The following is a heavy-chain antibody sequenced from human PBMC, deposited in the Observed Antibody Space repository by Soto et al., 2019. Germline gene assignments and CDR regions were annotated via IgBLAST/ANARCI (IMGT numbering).Heavy chain of an antibody. D-gene: IGHD3-9*01. Sequence: ASVKVCCKASGYTFTSYAMHWVRQAPGQRLEWMGWINAGNGNTKYSQKFQGRVTITRDTSATTAYMELSSLRSEDTAVYFCARGILTGYYFDYWGQGTLVTVSS. CDR3: ARGILTGYYFDY. V-gene: IGHV1-3*01. J-gene: IGHJ4*02. CDR2: INAGNGNT. CDR1: GYTFTSYA.